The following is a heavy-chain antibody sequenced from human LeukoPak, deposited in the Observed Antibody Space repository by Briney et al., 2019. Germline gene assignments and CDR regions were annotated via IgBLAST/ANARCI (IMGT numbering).Heavy chain of an antibody. D-gene: IGHD3-22*01. J-gene: IGHJ4*02. CDR3: ARGSYYYDSSGYSNYFDY. V-gene: IGHV4-4*07. CDR2: IYTSGST. CDR1: GGSISSYY. Sequence: SETLSLTCTVSGGSISSYYWSWIRQPAGKGLEWIGRIYTSGSTNYSPSLKSRVTMSVDTSKNQFSLKLSSVTAADTAVYYCARGSYYYDSSGYSNYFDYWGQGTLVTVSS.